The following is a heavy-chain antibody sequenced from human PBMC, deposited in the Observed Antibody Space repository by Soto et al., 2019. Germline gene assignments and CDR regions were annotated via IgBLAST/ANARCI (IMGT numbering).Heavy chain of an antibody. CDR1: GHIFSNYW. V-gene: IGHV5-51*01. D-gene: IGHD3-22*01. CDR3: FEN. Sequence: PGESLKISCKGSGHIFSNYWIAWVRQMPGKGLEWMGIIYPGDSDTRYSPSFRGQVTITVDKSINTAMYYCARQRLWGTSGYYYFENWGQGTLVTVSS. J-gene: IGHJ4*02. CDR2: IYPGDSDT.